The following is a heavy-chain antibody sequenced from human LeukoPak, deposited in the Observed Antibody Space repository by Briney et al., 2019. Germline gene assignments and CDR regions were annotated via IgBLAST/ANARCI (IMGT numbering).Heavy chain of an antibody. CDR3: ARQKRYCSSTSCSNWFDP. J-gene: IGHJ5*02. D-gene: IGHD2-2*01. V-gene: IGHV1-18*01. Sequence: ASVKVSCKASGYTFTTYGITWVRQAPGQGLEWMGWASDYSGDTNYAQKFQGRVTMTTDTSTNTAYMEMRSLRSDDTAVYYCARQKRYCSSTSCSNWFDPWGQGTLVIVSS. CDR2: ASDYSGDT. CDR1: GYTFTTYG.